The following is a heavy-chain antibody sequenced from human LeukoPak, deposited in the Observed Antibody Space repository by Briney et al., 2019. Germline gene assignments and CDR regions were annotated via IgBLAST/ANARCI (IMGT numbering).Heavy chain of an antibody. CDR1: GDSISRGDYY. CDR2: INHSGST. V-gene: IGHV4-34*01. Sequence: PSETLSLXCTVSGDSISRGDYYWSWIRQPPGKGLEWIGEINHSGSTNYSPSLKSRVTISLDTSKNQFSLKLSSVTAADTAVYYCSRAPGRPAAVFDYWGQGTLVTVSS. D-gene: IGHD2-2*01. CDR3: SRAPGRPAAVFDY. J-gene: IGHJ4*02.